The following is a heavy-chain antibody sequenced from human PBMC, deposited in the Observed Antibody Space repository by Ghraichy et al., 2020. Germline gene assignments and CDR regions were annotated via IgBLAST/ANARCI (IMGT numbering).Heavy chain of an antibody. CDR2: ISSSSSYI. Sequence: GGSLRLSCAASGFTFSSYSMNWVRQAPGKGLEWVSSISSSSSYIYYADSVKGRFTISRDNAKNSLYLQMNSLRAEDTAVYYCARVVNYYGSGSHVFDYWGQGTLVTVSS. CDR3: ARVVNYYGSGSHVFDY. D-gene: IGHD3-10*01. CDR1: GFTFSSYS. J-gene: IGHJ4*02. V-gene: IGHV3-21*01.